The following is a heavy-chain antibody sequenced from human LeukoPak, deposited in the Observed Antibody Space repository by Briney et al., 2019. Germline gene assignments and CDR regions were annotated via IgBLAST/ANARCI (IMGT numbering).Heavy chain of an antibody. J-gene: IGHJ4*02. D-gene: IGHD6-13*01. CDR2: VSGSGSTI. Sequence: PGGSLRLSCAASGFTFSSYEMNWVRQAPGKGPEWVSYVSGSGSTIYYADSVKGRFTISRDNAKTSLYLQMSSLRVEDTAVYYCARVAAVGKGVFDYWGQGTLVTVSS. CDR3: ARVAAVGKGVFDY. CDR1: GFTFSSYE. V-gene: IGHV3-48*03.